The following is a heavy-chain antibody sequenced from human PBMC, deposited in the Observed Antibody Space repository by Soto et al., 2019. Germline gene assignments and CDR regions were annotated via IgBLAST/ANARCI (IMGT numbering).Heavy chain of an antibody. D-gene: IGHD3-9*01. Sequence: PGGSLRLSCAASGFTFSSYSMNWVRQAPGKGPEWVSYISSSSSTIYYADSVKGRFTISRDNAKNSLYLQMNSLRDEDTAVYYCASSGRNYDILTGSGYYYGMDVWGQGTTVTVSS. V-gene: IGHV3-48*02. CDR2: ISSSSSTI. CDR3: ASSGRNYDILTGSGYYYGMDV. CDR1: GFTFSSYS. J-gene: IGHJ6*02.